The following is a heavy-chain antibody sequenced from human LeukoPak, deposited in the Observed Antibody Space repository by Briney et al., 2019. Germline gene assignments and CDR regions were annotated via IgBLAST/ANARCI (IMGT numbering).Heavy chain of an antibody. CDR1: GFTFSSYS. J-gene: IGHJ4*02. CDR2: ISSSSSYI. CDR3: ARGAGTAAGTGRALGQSDY. Sequence: GGSLRLSCAASGFTFSSYSMNWVRQAPGKGLEWVSSISSSSSYIYYADSVKGRFTISRDNAKNSLYLQMNSLRAEDTAVYYGARGAGTAAGTGRALGQSDYWGQGTLVTVSS. V-gene: IGHV3-21*01. D-gene: IGHD6-13*01.